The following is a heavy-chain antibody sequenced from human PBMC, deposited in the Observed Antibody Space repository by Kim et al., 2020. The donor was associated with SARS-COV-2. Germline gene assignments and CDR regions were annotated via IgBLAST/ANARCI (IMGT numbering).Heavy chain of an antibody. CDR3: TPRILEGNWFDP. J-gene: IGHJ5*02. Sequence: GGSLRLSCAASGFTFSNAWMSWVRQAPGKGLEWVGRIKSKTDGGTTDYAAPVKGRFTISRDDSKNTLYLQMNSLKTEDTAVYYCTPRILEGNWFDPWGQGTLVTVSS. V-gene: IGHV3-15*01. D-gene: IGHD2-15*01. CDR1: GFTFSNAW. CDR2: IKSKTDGGTT.